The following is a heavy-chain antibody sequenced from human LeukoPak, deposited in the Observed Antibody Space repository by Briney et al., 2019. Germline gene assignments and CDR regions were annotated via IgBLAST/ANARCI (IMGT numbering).Heavy chain of an antibody. Sequence: GGSLRLSCAASGFTFSSYEMNWVRQAPGKGLEWVSYISSSGSTIYYADSVKGRFTISRDNAKNSLYLQMNSLRAEDRAVYYCARVHYYDSSGYNPLYFDYWGQGTLVTVSS. CDR3: ARVHYYDSSGYNPLYFDY. V-gene: IGHV3-48*03. CDR1: GFTFSSYE. J-gene: IGHJ4*02. D-gene: IGHD3-22*01. CDR2: ISSSGSTI.